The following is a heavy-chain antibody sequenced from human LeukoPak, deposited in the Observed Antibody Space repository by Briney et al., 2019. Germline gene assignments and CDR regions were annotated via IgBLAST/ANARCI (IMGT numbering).Heavy chain of an antibody. CDR3: ARFQLLHFDY. V-gene: IGHV4-59*01. Sequence: SETLSLTCTVSGGPTSSYYWSWIRQPPGKGLEWIGYIYYSGSTNYNPSLKSRVTISVDTSKNQFSLKLSSVTAADTAVYYCARFQLLHFDYWGQGTLVTVSS. J-gene: IGHJ4*02. CDR2: IYYSGST. CDR1: GGPTSSYY. D-gene: IGHD2-2*01.